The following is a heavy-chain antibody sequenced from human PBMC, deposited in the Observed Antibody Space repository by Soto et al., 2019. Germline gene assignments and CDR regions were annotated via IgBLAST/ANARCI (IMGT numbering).Heavy chain of an antibody. CDR3: ARDRVVVPGWFDP. D-gene: IGHD3-3*01. CDR2: ISAYNGNT. Sequence: QVQLVQSGAEVKKPGASVKVSCKASGYTFGSYGMTWVRQAPGQGLEWMGWISAYNGNTDYAQKFQGRVTLTTDTSTDTVYMELRSLRSDDTAVYYCARDRVVVPGWFDPWGQGTLVTVSS. V-gene: IGHV1-18*01. J-gene: IGHJ5*02. CDR1: GYTFGSYG.